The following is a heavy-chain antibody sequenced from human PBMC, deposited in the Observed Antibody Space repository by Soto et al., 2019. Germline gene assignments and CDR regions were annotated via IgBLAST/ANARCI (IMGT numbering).Heavy chain of an antibody. CDR3: ARDTTDVAGITGDFDY. V-gene: IGHV3-30-3*01. J-gene: IGHJ4*02. Sequence: GGSLRLSCAASGFTFSSYAIHWVRQAPGKGLEWVAGISYDGTHKNYADSVKGRFTISRDNSKKALYLQMSSLRAEDTAVYYWARDTTDVAGITGDFDYWGQGTLVTVSS. CDR1: GFTFSSYA. D-gene: IGHD2-15*01. CDR2: ISYDGTHK.